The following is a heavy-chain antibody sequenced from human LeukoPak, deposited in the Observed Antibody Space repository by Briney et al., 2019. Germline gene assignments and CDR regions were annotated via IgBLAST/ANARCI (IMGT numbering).Heavy chain of an antibody. CDR1: GYTFTGYY. V-gene: IGHV1-2*02. CDR2: INPNSGGT. Sequence: ASVKVSCKASGYTFTGYYMHWVRQAPGQGLEWMGWINPNSGGTNYAQKFQGRGTMTRDKSISTAYLQWSSLKASDTAMYYCARGAYGSGSSYNYYGMDVWGQGTTVTVSS. CDR3: ARGAYGSGSSYNYYGMDV. D-gene: IGHD3-10*01. J-gene: IGHJ6*02.